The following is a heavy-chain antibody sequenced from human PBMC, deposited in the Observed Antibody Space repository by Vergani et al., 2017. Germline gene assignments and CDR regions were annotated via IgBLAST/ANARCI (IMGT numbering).Heavy chain of an antibody. D-gene: IGHD6-13*01. V-gene: IGHV1-46*01. CDR2: INPSGGST. Sequence: QVQLVQSGAEVKKPGASVKVSCKASGYTFTSYYMHWVRPAPGQGLEWMGIINPSGGSTSYAQKFQGRVTMTRDTSTSAVYMELSSLRSEDTAVYYCARDLGGIAAAGIQDNYYYYGMDVWGQGTTVTVSS. CDR3: ARDLGGIAAAGIQDNYYYYGMDV. J-gene: IGHJ6*02. CDR1: GYTFTSYY.